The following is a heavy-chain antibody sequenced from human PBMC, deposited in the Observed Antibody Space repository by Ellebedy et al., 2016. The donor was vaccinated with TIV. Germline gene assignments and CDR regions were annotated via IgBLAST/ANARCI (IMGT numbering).Heavy chain of an antibody. V-gene: IGHV1-2*04. CDR1: GYTFTGYY. CDR3: ARVGCSGGRCYHYYGLDV. J-gene: IGHJ6*02. CDR2: INPKSGGT. D-gene: IGHD2-15*01. Sequence: ASVKVSCKASGYTFTGYYMHWVRQAPGQGLEWMGWINPKSGGTNYAQKFQGWVTMTRDTSISTADMELSRLRSDDTAVYYCARVGCSGGRCYHYYGLDVWGQGTTVTVSS.